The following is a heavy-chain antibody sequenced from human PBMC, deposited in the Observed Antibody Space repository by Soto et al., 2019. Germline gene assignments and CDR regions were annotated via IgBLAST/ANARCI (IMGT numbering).Heavy chain of an antibody. Sequence: EVQLVESGGDLVKPGGSLRLSYAASGFTFSHVWMTWVRQAPGKGLEWVGRIKRKSDGETTDYALPVKGRFTISRDDLKSTRYLQMSCLKVEDTAVYYCAVDAQCSSNTCPGALDNWGQGTMVAVS. CDR1: GFTFSHVW. J-gene: IGHJ3*02. V-gene: IGHV3-15*01. CDR3: AVDAQCSSNTCPGALDN. D-gene: IGHD2-2*01. CDR2: IKRKSDGETT.